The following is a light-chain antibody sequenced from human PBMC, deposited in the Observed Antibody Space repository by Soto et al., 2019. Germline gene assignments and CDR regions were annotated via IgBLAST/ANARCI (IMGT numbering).Light chain of an antibody. CDR3: CSYAGSSTFVV. J-gene: IGLJ1*01. CDR1: SSDVGSYNL. CDR2: EVS. V-gene: IGLV2-23*02. Sequence: QSVLTQPASVSGSPGQSITISCTGTSSDVGSYNLVSWYQQHPGKAPKLMIYEVSKRPSGVSNRFSGSKSGNTASLTISGLQAEDEADYYCCSYAGSSTFVVFGTGTKVTVL.